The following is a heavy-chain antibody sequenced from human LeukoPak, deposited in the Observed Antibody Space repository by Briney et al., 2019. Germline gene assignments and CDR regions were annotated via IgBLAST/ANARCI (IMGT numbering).Heavy chain of an antibody. J-gene: IGHJ3*02. CDR3: ARDGGIVVVPAADPTAFGI. CDR2: ISSSSSYI. V-gene: IGHV3-21*01. D-gene: IGHD2-2*01. Sequence: GGSLRLSCAASGFTFSSYSMNWVRQAPGKGLEWVSSISSSSSYIYYADSVKGRFTISRDNAKNSLYLQMNSLRAEDTAVYYCARDGGIVVVPAADPTAFGIWGQGTMVTVSS. CDR1: GFTFSSYS.